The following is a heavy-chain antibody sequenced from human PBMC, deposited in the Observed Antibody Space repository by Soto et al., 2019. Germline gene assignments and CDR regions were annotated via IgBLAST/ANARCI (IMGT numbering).Heavy chain of an antibody. CDR2: TYYRSKWYN. V-gene: IGHV6-1*01. J-gene: IGHJ4*02. Sequence: SPTLSLTCAISGDRVSSNSAAWNWIRQSPSRGLEWLGRTYYRSKWYNDYAVSVKSRITINPDTSKNQFSLQLNSVTPEDTAVYYCARVDCSGGSCYSDYFDYWGQGTLVTVSS. CDR1: GDRVSSNSAA. D-gene: IGHD2-15*01. CDR3: ARVDCSGGSCYSDYFDY.